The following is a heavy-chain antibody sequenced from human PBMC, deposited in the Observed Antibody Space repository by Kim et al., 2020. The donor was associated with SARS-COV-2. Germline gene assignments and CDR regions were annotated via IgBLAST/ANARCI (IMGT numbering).Heavy chain of an antibody. J-gene: IGHJ4*02. D-gene: IGHD4-17*01. Sequence: YVDSVKGRFTISRDNAKNSLYLQMNSLRAEDTAVYYWLKFSRSSTLTTDCWGQGTLVTVSS. CDR3: LKFSRSSTLTTDC. V-gene: IGHV3-7*01.